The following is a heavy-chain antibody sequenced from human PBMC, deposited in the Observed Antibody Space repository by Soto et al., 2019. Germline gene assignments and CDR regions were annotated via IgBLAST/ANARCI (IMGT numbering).Heavy chain of an antibody. CDR3: ARVDYGGNPYYYYGMDV. CDR1: GGTFSSYA. Sequence: QVQLVQSGAEVKKPGSSVKVSCKASGGTFSSYAISWVRQAPGQGLEWMGGIIPIFGTANYAQKFQGRVTIPADESTSTAYMELSSLRSEDTAVYYCARVDYGGNPYYYYGMDVWGQGTTVTVSS. CDR2: IIPIFGTA. J-gene: IGHJ6*02. D-gene: IGHD4-17*01. V-gene: IGHV1-69*01.